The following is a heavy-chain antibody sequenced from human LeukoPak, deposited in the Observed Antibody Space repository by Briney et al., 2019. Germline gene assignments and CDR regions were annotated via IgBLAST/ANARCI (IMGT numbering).Heavy chain of an antibody. CDR2: IYYSGST. CDR3: ARVERGYSYGYAYY. Sequence: SETLSLTCTVSGGSISSYYWSWIRQPPGKGLEWIGYIYYSGSTNYNPSLKSRVTISLDKSKNQFSLKLSSVTAADTAVYYCARVERGYSYGYAYYWGQGTLVTVSS. D-gene: IGHD5-18*01. V-gene: IGHV4-59*12. J-gene: IGHJ4*02. CDR1: GGSISSYY.